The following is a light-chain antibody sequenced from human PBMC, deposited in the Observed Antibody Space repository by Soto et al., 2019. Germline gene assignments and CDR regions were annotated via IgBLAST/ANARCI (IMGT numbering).Light chain of an antibody. CDR1: QSGSSSY. Sequence: DIALTQSPCTLSWSPGERATLSCGASQSGSSSYLAWYQQKNGQAPRLVIYGASSRATGIPDRFSGSGYGTDFNLTISRLEPEDFAVYYCQQCHNWPRTFGQGTKVDIK. J-gene: IGKJ1*01. CDR2: GAS. CDR3: QQCHNWPRT. V-gene: IGKV3-20*01.